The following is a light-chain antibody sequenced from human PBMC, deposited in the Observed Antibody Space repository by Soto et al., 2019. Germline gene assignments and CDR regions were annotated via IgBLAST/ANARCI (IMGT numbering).Light chain of an antibody. J-gene: IGLJ3*02. CDR3: SSYTSGSTLVV. CDR2: DVS. V-gene: IGLV2-14*03. Sequence: QSALTQPASVSGSPGQSITISCTGTSSDIGDYNYVSWYQQHPGKAPKLMIYDVSYRPSGVSNRFSGSKSGSAASLTISGLQAGDEADYYCSSYTSGSTLVVFGGGTQLTVL. CDR1: SSDIGDYNY.